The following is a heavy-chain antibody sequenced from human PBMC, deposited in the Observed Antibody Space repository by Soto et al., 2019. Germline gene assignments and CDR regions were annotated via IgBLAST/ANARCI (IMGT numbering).Heavy chain of an antibody. CDR2: MSYGGTT. CDR1: GGSVSSTSYY. J-gene: IGHJ4*02. V-gene: IGHV4-39*01. CDR3: ARLGQQLPPGY. D-gene: IGHD6-13*01. Sequence: QLQLQDSGPGLVKPSETLSLTCTVSGGSVSSTSYYWGWIRQPPGKGLEWIGSMSYGGTTYFNPSLKSRVSISIDTSKNQFSLKLSSVTAADTGMYYCARLGQQLPPGYWGQGTLVTVSS.